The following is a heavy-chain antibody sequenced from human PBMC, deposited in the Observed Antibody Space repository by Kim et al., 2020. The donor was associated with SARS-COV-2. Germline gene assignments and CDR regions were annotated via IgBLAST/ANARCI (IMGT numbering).Heavy chain of an antibody. D-gene: IGHD3-16*01. J-gene: IGHJ6*02. Sequence: GGSLRLSCAASGFTFSDHYMDWVRQAPGKGLEWVGRTRNKANSYTTEYAASVKGRFTISRDDSKNSLYLQMNSLKTEDTAVYYCARVAFDYIWGSKGAMDVWGQGTTVTVSS. CDR1: GFTFSDHY. CDR3: ARVAFDYIWGSKGAMDV. CDR2: TRNKANSYTT. V-gene: IGHV3-72*01.